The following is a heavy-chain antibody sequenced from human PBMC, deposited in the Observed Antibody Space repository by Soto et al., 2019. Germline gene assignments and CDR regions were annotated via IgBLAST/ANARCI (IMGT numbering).Heavy chain of an antibody. CDR2: INHSGST. V-gene: IGHV4-34*01. D-gene: IGHD5-12*01. CDR3: ARGVGYAGVDY. CDR1: GGSFSAYY. Sequence: QVQLQQWGAGLLKPSETLSLTCAVYGGSFSAYYWSWIRQPPGKGLEWIGEINHSGSTTYNPSLRSRITIAVDRSKNQFSLKLSSVTAADTALCYCARGVGYAGVDYWGQGTLVTVSS. J-gene: IGHJ4*02.